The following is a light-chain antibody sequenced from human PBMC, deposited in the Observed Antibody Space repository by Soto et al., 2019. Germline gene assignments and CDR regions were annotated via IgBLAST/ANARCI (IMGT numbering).Light chain of an antibody. J-gene: IGLJ2*01. CDR2: EVS. CDR1: SRDVGGYNY. CDR3: SSCAGSDNLV. Sequence: QSALTQPPSASGSPGQSVTISCTGTSRDVGGYNYVSWYQQHPGKAPKLMIYEVSKRPSGVPDRFSGSKSGNPASLTVSGLQADDEADYYCSSCAGSDNLVFGGGTKLTVL. V-gene: IGLV2-8*01.